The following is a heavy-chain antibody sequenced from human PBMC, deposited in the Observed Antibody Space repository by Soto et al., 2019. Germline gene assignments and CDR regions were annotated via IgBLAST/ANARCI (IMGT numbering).Heavy chain of an antibody. CDR3: ARSPSSWNPYYYYGMDV. J-gene: IGHJ6*02. CDR1: GFTFSSYE. CDR2: ISSSGSTI. D-gene: IGHD6-13*01. Sequence: SLRLSCAASGFTFSSYEMNWVRQAPGKGLEWVSYISSSGSTIYYADSVKGRFTISRDNAKNSLYLQMNSLRAEDTAVYYCARSPSSWNPYYYYGMDVWGQGTTVTVSS. V-gene: IGHV3-48*03.